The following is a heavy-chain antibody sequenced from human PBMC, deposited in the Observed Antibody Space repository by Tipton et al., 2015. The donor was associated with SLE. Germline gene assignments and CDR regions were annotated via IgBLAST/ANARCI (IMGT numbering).Heavy chain of an antibody. Sequence: LRLSCTVSGGSISSYYWSWIRQPPGKGLEWIGYIYYSGSTNYNPSLKSRVTISVDTSKNQFSLKLSSVTAADTAVYYCARGTGKLDYWGQGALVTVSS. V-gene: IGHV4-59*12. CDR3: ARGTGKLDY. D-gene: IGHD7-27*01. CDR1: GGSISSYY. CDR2: IYYSGST. J-gene: IGHJ4*02.